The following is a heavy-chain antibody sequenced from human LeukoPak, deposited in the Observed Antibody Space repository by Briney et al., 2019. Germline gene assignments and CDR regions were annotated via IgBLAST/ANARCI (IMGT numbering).Heavy chain of an antibody. D-gene: IGHD3-22*01. J-gene: IGHJ4*02. V-gene: IGHV3-15*07. CDR1: GFTFSNAW. CDR3: TTGADSSDYYYEGLDY. Sequence: GGSLRLSCVASGFTFSNAWMNWVRQAPGKGLEWVGRIKSKTDGGTTDYAAPVKGRFTISRDDSKNTLYLQMNSLKTEDTAVYYCTTGADSSDYYYEGLDYWGQGTLVTVSS. CDR2: IKSKTDGGTT.